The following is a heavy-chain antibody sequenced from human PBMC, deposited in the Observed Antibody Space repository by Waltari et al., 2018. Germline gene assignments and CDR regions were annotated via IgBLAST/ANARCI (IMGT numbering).Heavy chain of an antibody. Sequence: QVQLQQWGAGLLKPSETLSLTCAVYGGSFSGYYWSWIRQPPGKGLEWIGEINHSGSTNYNPSLKSRVTISVDTSKNQFSLKLSSVTAADTAVYYCARGPAGTTEVYWGQGTLVTVSS. CDR1: GGSFSGYY. CDR3: ARGPAGTTEVY. J-gene: IGHJ4*02. D-gene: IGHD1-1*01. CDR2: INHSGST. V-gene: IGHV4-34*01.